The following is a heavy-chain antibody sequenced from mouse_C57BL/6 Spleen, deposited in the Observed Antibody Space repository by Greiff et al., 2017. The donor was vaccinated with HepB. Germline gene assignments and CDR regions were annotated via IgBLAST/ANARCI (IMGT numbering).Heavy chain of an antibody. CDR3: ARRTGPHFDY. D-gene: IGHD4-1*01. CDR1: GYSFTSYY. J-gene: IGHJ2*01. CDR2: IYPGSGNT. V-gene: IGHV1-66*01. Sequence: QVQLQQSGPELVKPGASVKISCKASGYSFTSYYIHWVKQRPGQGLEWIGWIYPGSGNTKYNEKFKGKATLTADTSSSTAYMQLSSLTSEDSAVYYCARRTGPHFDYWGQGTTLTVSS.